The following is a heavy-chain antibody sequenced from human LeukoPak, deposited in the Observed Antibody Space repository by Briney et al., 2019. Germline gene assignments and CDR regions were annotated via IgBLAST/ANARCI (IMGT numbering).Heavy chain of an antibody. V-gene: IGHV3-23*01. Sequence: GGSLRLSCAASGFTFSSYAMSWVRQAPGKGLEWVSAITDSGGSTYHADSVKGRSTISRDNSKNTLYMQMNSLRAEDTAIYYCAKGSSSARPYYFDYWGQGTLVTVSS. CDR2: ITDSGGST. J-gene: IGHJ4*02. CDR1: GFTFSSYA. D-gene: IGHD6-19*01. CDR3: AKGSSSARPYYFDY.